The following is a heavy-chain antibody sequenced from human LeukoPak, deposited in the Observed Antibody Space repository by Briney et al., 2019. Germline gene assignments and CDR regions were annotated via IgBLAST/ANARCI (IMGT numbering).Heavy chain of an antibody. Sequence: PSETLSLTCAVYGGSFSGYYWSWIRQPPGKGLEWIGEINHSGSTNYNPSLKSRVTISVDTSKNQFSLKLSSVTAADTAVYYCARDRIVGAIDYWGQGTLVTVSS. D-gene: IGHD1-26*01. CDR1: GGSFSGYY. J-gene: IGHJ4*02. V-gene: IGHV4-34*01. CDR3: ARDRIVGAIDY. CDR2: INHSGST.